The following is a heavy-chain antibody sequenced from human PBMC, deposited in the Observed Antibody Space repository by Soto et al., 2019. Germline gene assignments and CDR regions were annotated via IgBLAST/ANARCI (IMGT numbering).Heavy chain of an antibody. Sequence: SETLSLTCAVSGGSISSSNWWSWVRQPPGKGLEWIGEIYHSGSTYYNPSLKSRVTISVDTSKNQFSLKLSSVTAADTAVYYCASNSCGYTFYDYWGQGTLVTVSS. V-gene: IGHV4-4*02. CDR3: ASNSCGYTFYDY. J-gene: IGHJ4*02. D-gene: IGHD5-18*01. CDR1: GGSISSSNW. CDR2: IYHSGST.